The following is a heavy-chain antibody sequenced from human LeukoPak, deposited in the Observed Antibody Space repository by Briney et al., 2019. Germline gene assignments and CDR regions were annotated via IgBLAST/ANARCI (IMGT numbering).Heavy chain of an antibody. CDR2: INPNSGGT. V-gene: IGHV1-2*06. CDR3: ARDTDYGGGSFDY. J-gene: IGHJ4*02. Sequence: GASVKVSCKASGYTFTGYYMHWVRQAPGQGLEWMGRINPNSGGTNYARKFQGRVTMTRDTSISTAYMELSRLRSDDTAVYYCARDTDYGGGSFDYWGQGTLVTVSS. CDR1: GYTFTGYY. D-gene: IGHD4/OR15-4a*01.